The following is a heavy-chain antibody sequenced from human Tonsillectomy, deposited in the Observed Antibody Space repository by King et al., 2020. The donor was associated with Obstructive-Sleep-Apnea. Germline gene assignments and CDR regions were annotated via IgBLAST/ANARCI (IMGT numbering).Heavy chain of an antibody. CDR3: TTEVPLYYYDSSGYYYEGGWFDP. CDR1: GFTFSNAW. Sequence: DVQLVESGGGLVKPGGSLRLSCAASGFTFSNAWMSWVRQAPGKGLEWVGRIKSKTDGGTTDYAAPVKGRFTISRDDSKNTLYLQMNSLKTEDTAVYYCTTEVPLYYYDSSGYYYEGGWFDPWGQGTLVTVSS. CDR2: IKSKTDGGTT. V-gene: IGHV3-15*01. J-gene: IGHJ5*02. D-gene: IGHD3-22*01.